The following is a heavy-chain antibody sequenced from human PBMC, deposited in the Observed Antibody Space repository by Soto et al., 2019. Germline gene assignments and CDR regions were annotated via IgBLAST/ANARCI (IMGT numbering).Heavy chain of an antibody. J-gene: IGHJ4*02. Sequence: EVQLVESGGGLVKPGESLRLSCVASGFTFKNYNMNWVRQAPGKGLEWVSSIGGSDTFTYYADSVKGRFTISRDNAKTSLFLQMNSLRVEDTAFYFCVRYGSLLAMIRWGQGTLVTVSS. CDR1: GFTFKNYN. D-gene: IGHD3-10*01. CDR2: IGGSDTFT. CDR3: VRYGSLLAMIR. V-gene: IGHV3-21*02.